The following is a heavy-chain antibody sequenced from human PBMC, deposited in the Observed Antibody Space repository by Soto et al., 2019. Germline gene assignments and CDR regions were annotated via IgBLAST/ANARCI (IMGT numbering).Heavy chain of an antibody. CDR3: ATDRRITLAQFDY. J-gene: IGHJ4*02. Sequence: EVQLVESGGGLVEPGGSLRLSCAASGITFSSAWMSWVRQAPGKGLEWVARIKSESDGGTTDYTTPVKGRFTISRDDSKNTLYLQMNSLKTEDTAVYYCATDRRITLAQFDYWGQGTLVTVSS. CDR1: GITFSSAW. D-gene: IGHD1-20*01. V-gene: IGHV3-15*01. CDR2: IKSESDGGTT.